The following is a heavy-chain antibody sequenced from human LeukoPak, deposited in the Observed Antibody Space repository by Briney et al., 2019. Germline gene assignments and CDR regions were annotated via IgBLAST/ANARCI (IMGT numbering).Heavy chain of an antibody. CDR2: IYYSGST. Sequence: SQTLSLTCTVSGGSISSSSYYWGWIRQPPGKGLEWIGSIYYSGSTYYNPSLKSRVTISVDTSKNQFSLKLSSVTAADTAVYYCARVVGATLDSWGQGTLVTVSS. CDR3: ARVVGATLDS. V-gene: IGHV4-39*07. J-gene: IGHJ4*02. CDR1: GGSISSSSYY. D-gene: IGHD1-26*01.